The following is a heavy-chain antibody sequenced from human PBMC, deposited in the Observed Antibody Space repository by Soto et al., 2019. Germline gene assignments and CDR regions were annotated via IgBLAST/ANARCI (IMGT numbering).Heavy chain of an antibody. V-gene: IGHV3-53*01. D-gene: IGHD3-3*01. CDR2: IYSGGDI. Sequence: ELQVVESGGGLIHPGGSLRLSCGASGFTVNSNYMSWVRQAPGKGLEWVSVIYSGGDIYYADSVKGRFTISRDDSKNTVYLQMNSLRADDAAIYYCAKGNLEGVDFWGQGTLVSVSS. CDR1: GFTVNSNY. J-gene: IGHJ4*02. CDR3: AKGNLEGVDF.